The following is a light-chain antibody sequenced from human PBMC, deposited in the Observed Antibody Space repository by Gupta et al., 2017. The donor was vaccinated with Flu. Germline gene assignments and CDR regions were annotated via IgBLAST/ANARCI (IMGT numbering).Light chain of an antibody. V-gene: IGLV3-21*02. Sequence: SYVLTQPPSVSVAPGQTARITCGGDSIGGKTVHWYQQQAGQAPVLLIYDDAVRPSGIPERFSGSNPGSKASLKISGVEVGDEADYYCQVWDSASDQRVFGGGNRMTVL. CDR1: SIGGKT. CDR3: QVWDSASDQRV. J-gene: IGLJ3*02. CDR2: DDA.